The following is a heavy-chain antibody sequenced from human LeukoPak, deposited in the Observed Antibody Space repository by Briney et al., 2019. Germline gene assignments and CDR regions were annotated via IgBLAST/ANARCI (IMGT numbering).Heavy chain of an antibody. D-gene: IGHD6-19*01. CDR2: AYYMSRWYD. V-gene: IGHV6-1*01. Sequence: SQTLSLTCVISGDSISSNTASWNWIRQSPSRGLEWLGRAYYMSRWYDDYADSVRSRITINPDTSKNEFSLHLTSVTPDDTAMYYCARTSGYSSLAFWGQGTPVTVSS. CDR3: ARTSGYSSLAF. J-gene: IGHJ4*02. CDR1: GDSISSNTAS.